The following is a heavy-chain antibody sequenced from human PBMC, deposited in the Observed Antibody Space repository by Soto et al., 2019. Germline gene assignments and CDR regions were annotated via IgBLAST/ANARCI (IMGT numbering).Heavy chain of an antibody. CDR1: GFTFSSYS. D-gene: IGHD6-13*01. CDR3: ARPTPGIAAAGTSIVY. CDR2: ISSSSSYI. J-gene: IGHJ4*02. Sequence: GGSLRLSCAASGFTFSSYSMNWVRQAPGKGLEWVSSISSSSSYIYYADSVKGRFTTSRDNAKNSLYLQMNSLRAEDTAVYYCARPTPGIAAAGTSIVYWGPGPLVTVSS. V-gene: IGHV3-21*01.